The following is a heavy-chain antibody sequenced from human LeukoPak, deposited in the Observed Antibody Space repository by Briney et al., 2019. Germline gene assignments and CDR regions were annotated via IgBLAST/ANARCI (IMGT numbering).Heavy chain of an antibody. D-gene: IGHD3-22*01. J-gene: IGHJ3*02. V-gene: IGHV3-21*01. CDR2: IESASNYI. CDR1: GFSFSDYT. CDR3: ARDYDSSAGDAFDI. Sequence: GGSLRLSCVASGFSFSDYTMNWFRQVPGGGLEWLSSIESASNYIYYADSVKGRFTISRDNAKNSLFLQMDSLTAEDTAVYYCARDYDSSAGDAFDIWGQGTMVTVSS.